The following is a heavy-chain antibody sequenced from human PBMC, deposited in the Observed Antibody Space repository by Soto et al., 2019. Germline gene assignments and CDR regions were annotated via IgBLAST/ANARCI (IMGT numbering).Heavy chain of an antibody. CDR2: INPNSGGT. J-gene: IGHJ5*02. Sequence: QVRLVQSGAEVKQPGASVKVSCKASGYIFTGYYLHWVRQAPGQGLEWMGWINPNSGGTKYEQTFQGRVNMTRDTSISTAYKELNSLRSDDTAMYYCARAGGAGDRFFDPWGPGTLVTVSS. V-gene: IGHV1-2*02. CDR3: ARAGGAGDRFFDP. D-gene: IGHD7-27*01. CDR1: GYIFTGYY.